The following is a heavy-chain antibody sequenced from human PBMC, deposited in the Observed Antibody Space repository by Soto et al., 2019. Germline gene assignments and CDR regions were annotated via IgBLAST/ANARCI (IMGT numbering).Heavy chain of an antibody. CDR3: ARLRDSSGYYYVAFDI. CDR1: GYSFTSYW. J-gene: IGHJ3*02. CDR2: IYPGDSDT. V-gene: IGHV5-51*01. Sequence: GEALKSSCKGSGYSFTSYWIGWVRQMPGKGLEWMGIIYPGDSDTRYSPSFQGQVTISADKSISTAYLQWSSLKASDTAMYYCARLRDSSGYYYVAFDIWGQGTMVTVSS. D-gene: IGHD3-22*01.